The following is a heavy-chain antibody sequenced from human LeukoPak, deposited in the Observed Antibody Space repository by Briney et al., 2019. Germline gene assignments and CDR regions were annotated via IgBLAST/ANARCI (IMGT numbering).Heavy chain of an antibody. Sequence: PSETLSLTCTVSGGSISSSSYYWGWIRQPPGKGLEWIGSIYYSGSTYYNPSLKSRVTISVDTSKNQFSLKLSSVTAADTAVYYCARQSLDSSGYYLYYFDYWGQGTLVTDSS. CDR1: GGSISSSSYY. D-gene: IGHD3-22*01. CDR3: ARQSLDSSGYYLYYFDY. CDR2: IYYSGST. J-gene: IGHJ4*02. V-gene: IGHV4-39*01.